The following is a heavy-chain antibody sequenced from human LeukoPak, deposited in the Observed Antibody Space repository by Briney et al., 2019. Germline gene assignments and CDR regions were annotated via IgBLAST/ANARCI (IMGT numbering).Heavy chain of an antibody. CDR1: GYTFTSYD. J-gene: IGHJ3*02. D-gene: IGHD2-15*01. CDR2: ISAYNGNT. CDR3: VRYCSGGSCYSIRAFDI. V-gene: IGHV1-18*01. Sequence: ASVKVSCKASGYTFTSYDISWVRQAPGQGLEWMGWISAYNGNTNYAQKLQGRVTMTTDTSTSTAYMELRSLRSDDTAVYYCVRYCSGGSCYSIRAFDIWGQGTMVTVSS.